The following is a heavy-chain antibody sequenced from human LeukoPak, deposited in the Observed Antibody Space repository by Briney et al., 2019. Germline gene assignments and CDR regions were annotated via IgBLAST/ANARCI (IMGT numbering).Heavy chain of an antibody. V-gene: IGHV3-23*01. CDR2: ISGSGDNT. CDR1: GFTFSSYA. D-gene: IGHD1-26*01. Sequence: PGGSLRLPCAASGFTFSSYAMTWVRQAPGRGLEWVSSISGSGDNTYYADSVKGRFTISRDNSKNTLYLQMNSLRAEDTAAYYCAKAISGSNAVADYWGQGTLVTVSS. CDR3: AKAISGSNAVADY. J-gene: IGHJ4*02.